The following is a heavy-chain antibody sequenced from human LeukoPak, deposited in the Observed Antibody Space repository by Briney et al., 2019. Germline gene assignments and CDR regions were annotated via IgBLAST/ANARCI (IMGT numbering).Heavy chain of an antibody. V-gene: IGHV1-2*02. CDR1: GYTLTELS. D-gene: IGHD2-8*01. J-gene: IGHJ5*02. Sequence: GASVKVSCKVSGYTLTELSMHWVRQAPGKGLEWMGWINPNSGGTNYAQKFQGRVTMTRDTSISTAYMELSRLRSDDTAVYYCARALPKVYAISFDPWGQGTLVTVSS. CDR3: ARALPKVYAISFDP. CDR2: INPNSGGT.